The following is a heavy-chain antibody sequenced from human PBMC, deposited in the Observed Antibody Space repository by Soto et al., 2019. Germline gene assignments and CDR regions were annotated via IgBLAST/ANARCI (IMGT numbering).Heavy chain of an antibody. CDR3: ARRERYYGSPGWFDP. CDR1: GASINSFAYY. Sequence: SETLSLTCSVSGASINSFAYYWGCIRQPPGKGLEWIGTVYYNENTYYNPSLKSRVAISVDTAKNQFSLNLRSVTAADTAIYFCARRERYYGSPGWFDPWGQGTLVTVSS. D-gene: IGHD3-10*01. J-gene: IGHJ5*01. V-gene: IGHV4-39*01. CDR2: VYYNENT.